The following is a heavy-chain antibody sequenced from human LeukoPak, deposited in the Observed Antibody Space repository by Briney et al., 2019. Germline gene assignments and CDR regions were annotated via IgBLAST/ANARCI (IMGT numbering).Heavy chain of an antibody. V-gene: IGHV3-30-3*01. CDR2: ISYDGTEK. CDR1: GFTFSSYA. J-gene: IGHJ4*02. CDR3: ARDGHGVPLDY. D-gene: IGHD4-17*01. Sequence: GGPLRLSCAASGFTFSSYAMHWVRQAPGKGLEWVAVISYDGTEKYYGDSVKGRFTISRDNSKNTLYLQMNSLRAEDTALYYCARDGHGVPLDYWGQGTLVTVSP.